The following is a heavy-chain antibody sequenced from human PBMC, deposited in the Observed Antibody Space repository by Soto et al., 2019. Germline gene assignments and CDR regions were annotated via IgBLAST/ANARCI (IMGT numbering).Heavy chain of an antibody. CDR2: IDWDDDK. Sequence: SGPTLVNPTQTLTLTCTFSGFSLSTSGMCVSWIRQPPGKALEWLALIDWDDDKYYSTSLKTRLTISKDTSKNQVVLTMASMDPVDTATYYCARGVGDLLWKARPYYFDYWGQGTLVTVSS. D-gene: IGHD3-10*01. J-gene: IGHJ4*02. CDR3: ARGVGDLLWKARPYYFDY. V-gene: IGHV2-70*01. CDR1: GFSLSTSGMC.